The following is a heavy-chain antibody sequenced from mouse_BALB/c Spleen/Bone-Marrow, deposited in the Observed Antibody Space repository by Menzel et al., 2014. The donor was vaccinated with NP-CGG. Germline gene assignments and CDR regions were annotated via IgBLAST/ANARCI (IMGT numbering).Heavy chain of an antibody. CDR1: GYSITSDYA. J-gene: IGHJ1*01. D-gene: IGHD2-1*01. V-gene: IGHV3-2*02. Sequence: EVQLVESGPGLVKPSQSLSLTCTVTGYSITSDYAWNWIRQFPGNKLEWMGYISYSGSTSYNPSLKSRISNTRDTSKNQFFLQLNSVTTEDTATYYCAGNYWYFDVWGAGTTVTVSS. CDR2: ISYSGST. CDR3: AGNYWYFDV.